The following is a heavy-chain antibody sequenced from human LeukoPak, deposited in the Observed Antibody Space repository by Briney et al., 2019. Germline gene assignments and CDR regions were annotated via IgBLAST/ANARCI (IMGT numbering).Heavy chain of an antibody. CDR2: INPNSGGT. V-gene: IGHV1-2*02. D-gene: IGHD6-13*01. J-gene: IGHJ4*02. CDR3: ASGGSSSFIIFFMGFDY. CDR1: GYTFTGYY. Sequence: ASVKVSCKASGYTFTGYYMHWVRQAPGQGLEWMGWINPNSGGTNYAQKFQGRVTMTRDTSISTAYMELSRLRSDDTAVYYCASGGSSSFIIFFMGFDYWGQGTLVTVSS.